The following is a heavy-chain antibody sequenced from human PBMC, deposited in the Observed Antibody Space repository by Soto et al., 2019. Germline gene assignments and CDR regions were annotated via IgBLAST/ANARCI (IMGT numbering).Heavy chain of an antibody. CDR2: IIPIFGTA. CDR3: ARGYFGGCYDGDEA. Sequence: QVQLVQSGAEVKKPGSSVKVSCKASGGTFSSYGISWVRQAPGQGLGWMGGIIPIFGTANYAQKFQARVTITADKSTSTAYMEQSSLGSEDTAVEYWARGYFGGCYDGDEAWGQGTVVTVSS. V-gene: IGHV1-69*06. D-gene: IGHD1-26*01. J-gene: IGHJ4*02. CDR1: GGTFSSYG.